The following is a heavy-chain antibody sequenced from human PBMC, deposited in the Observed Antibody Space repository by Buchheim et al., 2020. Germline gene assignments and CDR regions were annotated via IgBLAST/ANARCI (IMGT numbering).Heavy chain of an antibody. J-gene: IGHJ4*02. CDR2: IESETYGATT. D-gene: IGHD5-18*01. Sequence: EVQLVESGGGLVKPGGSLRLSCAASGFTFSNARMSWVRQAPGKGLEWVGRIESETYGATTDYAAPVKGRFTIPRDDSQNTVYLQMNSLRNEDTAVYYCTAKDTALAHWGQGT. V-gene: IGHV3-15*04. CDR3: TAKDTALAH. CDR1: GFTFSNAR.